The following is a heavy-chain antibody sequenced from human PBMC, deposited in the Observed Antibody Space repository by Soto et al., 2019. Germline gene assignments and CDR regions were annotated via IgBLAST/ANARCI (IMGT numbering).Heavy chain of an antibody. CDR1: GFTFSSYS. CDR2: ISSSSSTI. D-gene: IGHD7-27*01. CDR3: ARDTSLNQLGVLGYFDL. Sequence: GGSLRLSCAASGFTFSSYSMNWVRQAPGKGLEWVSYISSSSSTIYYADSVKGRFTISRDNAKNSLYLQMNSLRDEDKAVYYCARDTSLNQLGVLGYFDLWGRGTLVTVSS. V-gene: IGHV3-48*02. J-gene: IGHJ2*01.